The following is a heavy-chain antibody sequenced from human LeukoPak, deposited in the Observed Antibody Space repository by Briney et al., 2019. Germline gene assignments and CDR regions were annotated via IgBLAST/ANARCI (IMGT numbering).Heavy chain of an antibody. Sequence: GASVKVSCEASGYTFTSYDINWVRQATGQGLEWMGWMNPNSGNTGYAQKFQGRVTMTRNTSISTAYMELSSLRSEDTAVYYCARDMSTRVTPISYAFDVWGQGTMVTVSS. CDR1: GYTFTSYD. V-gene: IGHV1-8*01. J-gene: IGHJ3*01. CDR3: ARDMSTRVTPISYAFDV. D-gene: IGHD4-23*01. CDR2: MNPNSGNT.